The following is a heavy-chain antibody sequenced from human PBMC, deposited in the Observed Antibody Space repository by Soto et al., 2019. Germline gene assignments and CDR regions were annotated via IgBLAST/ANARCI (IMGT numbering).Heavy chain of an antibody. J-gene: IGHJ6*02. D-gene: IGHD3-10*01. CDR3: ASILMVRGFIITPRYNYSGRDF. Sequence: SVKVSCKASGGTFSSYAISWVRQAPGQGLEWMGGIIPIFGTANYAQKFQGRVTITADKSTSTAYMELSSLRSEDTAVYYCASILMVRGFIITPRYNYSGRDFGGQGTTVTVSS. V-gene: IGHV1-69*06. CDR2: IIPIFGTA. CDR1: GGTFSSYA.